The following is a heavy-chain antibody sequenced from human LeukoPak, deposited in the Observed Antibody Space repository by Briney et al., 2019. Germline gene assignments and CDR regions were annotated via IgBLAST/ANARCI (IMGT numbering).Heavy chain of an antibody. CDR3: ARARITMVRGGQRYFDL. Sequence: GGSLRLSCAASGFIVSSNYMSWVRQAPGKGLEWVSIIYSGGSTYYADSVKGRFTISRHNSKNTLYLQMNSLRAEDTAVYYCARARITMVRGGQRYFDLWGRGTLVTVSS. CDR2: IYSGGST. J-gene: IGHJ2*01. CDR1: GFIVSSNY. V-gene: IGHV3-53*04. D-gene: IGHD3-10*01.